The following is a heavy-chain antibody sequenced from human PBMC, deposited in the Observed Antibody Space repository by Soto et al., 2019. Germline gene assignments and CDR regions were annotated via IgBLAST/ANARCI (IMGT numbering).Heavy chain of an antibody. CDR3: ARPYGGKIGDAPDL. D-gene: IGHD4-17*01. CDR2: ISDAAGSA. Sequence: GGSLRLSCVASGFTFSSYAMSWVRQVPGKGLEWVSTISDAAGSAYYVDSVKGRFTISRDNSKKTLYLQMNSLRAEDSAVYYCARPYGGKIGDAPDLWGPGTMVTVS. CDR1: GFTFSSYA. J-gene: IGHJ3*01. V-gene: IGHV3-23*01.